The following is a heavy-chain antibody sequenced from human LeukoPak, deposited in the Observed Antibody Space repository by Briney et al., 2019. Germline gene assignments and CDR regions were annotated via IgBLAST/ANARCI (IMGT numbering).Heavy chain of an antibody. V-gene: IGHV4-38-2*02. D-gene: IGHD2/OR15-2a*01. Sequence: SETLSLTCTVSGYSISSGDYWGWIRQPPGKGLEWIGSIYHSGSTYYNPSLKSRVTISVDTSKNQLSLKLSSVTAADTAVYYCARVVSHAFDIRGQGTMVTVSS. J-gene: IGHJ3*02. CDR1: GYSISSGDY. CDR2: IYHSGST. CDR3: ARVVSHAFDI.